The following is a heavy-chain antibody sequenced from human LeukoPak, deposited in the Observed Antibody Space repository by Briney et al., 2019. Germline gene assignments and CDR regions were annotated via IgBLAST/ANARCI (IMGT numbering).Heavy chain of an antibody. CDR3: ARGEIGLGYCSSISCYVDY. Sequence: GGSLRVSCAASGFAFSDYGMNWVRQAPGKGLEWVSYISSSSRTVNYADSVKGRFTISRDNAKNSLYLQMNSLRAEDTAVYYCARGEIGLGYCSSISCYVDYWGQGTLVTVSS. J-gene: IGHJ4*02. CDR2: ISSSSRTV. V-gene: IGHV3-48*01. D-gene: IGHD2-2*01. CDR1: GFAFSDYG.